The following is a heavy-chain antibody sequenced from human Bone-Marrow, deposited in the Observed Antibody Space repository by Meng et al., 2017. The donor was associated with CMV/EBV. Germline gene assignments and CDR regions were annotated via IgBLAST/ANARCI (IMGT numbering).Heavy chain of an antibody. V-gene: IGHV1-69*10. Sequence: SVKVSCKASGGTFNSYAISWVRQAPGQGHEGMGGIIPILGIANDAQKFHGRVTITADKSTSTAYMELSSMRSEDTAVYYCARQGPPRTVPPFGTDGWGQGTTVTVSS. CDR2: IIPILGIA. CDR3: ARQGPPRTVPPFGTDG. J-gene: IGHJ6*02. D-gene: IGHD2-2*01. CDR1: GGTFNSYA.